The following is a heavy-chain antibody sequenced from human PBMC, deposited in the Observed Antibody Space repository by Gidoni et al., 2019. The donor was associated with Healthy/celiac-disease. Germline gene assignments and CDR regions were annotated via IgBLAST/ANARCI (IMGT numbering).Heavy chain of an antibody. V-gene: IGHV3-33*01. J-gene: IGHJ4*02. CDR1: GFTFSSNG. Sequence: QVQLVESGGGVVQPGRSRRLSCAASGFTFSSNGMHWVRQAPGKGLEWVAVIWYDGSNKYYADSVKGRFTISRDNSKNTLYLQMNSLRAEDTAVYYCARDYVFGKQPTPFDYWGQGTLVTVSS. CDR2: IWYDGSNK. CDR3: ARDYVFGKQPTPFDY. D-gene: IGHD6-13*01.